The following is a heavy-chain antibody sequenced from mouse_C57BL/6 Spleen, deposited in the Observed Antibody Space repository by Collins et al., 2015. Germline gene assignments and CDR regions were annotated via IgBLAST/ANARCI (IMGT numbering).Heavy chain of an antibody. CDR2: IDPSDSYT. CDR1: GYTFTSYW. Sequence: QVQLQQPGAELVKPGASVKMSCKASGYTFTSYWMHWVKQRPGQGLEWIGVIDPSDSYTSYNQKFKGKATLTVDTSSSTAYMQLSSLTSEDSAVYYCTRATVDYYFDYWGQGTTLTVSS. CDR3: TRATVDYYFDY. J-gene: IGHJ2*01. V-gene: IGHV1S127*01. D-gene: IGHD1-1*01.